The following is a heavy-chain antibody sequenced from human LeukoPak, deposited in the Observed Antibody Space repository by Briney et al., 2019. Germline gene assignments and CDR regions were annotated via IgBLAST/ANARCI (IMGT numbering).Heavy chain of an antibody. D-gene: IGHD4-17*01. CDR3: AGSSGDYRPPYYYGMDV. V-gene: IGHV4-61*01. CDR2: IYYSGST. CDR1: GVSVSSTSYY. Sequence: SETLSLTCTVSGVSVSSTSYYWSWLRQPPGKGLECIGYIYYSGSTNYNPSLKSRVTISVDTSKNQFSLKLSSVTAADTAVYYCAGSSGDYRPPYYYGMDVWGQGTTVTVSS. J-gene: IGHJ6*02.